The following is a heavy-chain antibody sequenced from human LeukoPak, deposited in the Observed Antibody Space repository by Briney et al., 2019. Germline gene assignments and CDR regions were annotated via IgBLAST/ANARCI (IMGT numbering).Heavy chain of an antibody. J-gene: IGHJ4*02. CDR2: ISSSGST. V-gene: IGHV4-39*01. Sequence: PSETLSLTCTVSGGSISSSSYHWVWIRQPPGKGLDWIGTISSSGSTHYNPSLKSRVTISVDTSKNQFSLRLSSVTAADTAVYYCATYYYTGTYNYFDYWGQGTLVTVSS. CDR1: GGSISSSSYH. CDR3: ATYYYTGTYNYFDY. D-gene: IGHD1-26*01.